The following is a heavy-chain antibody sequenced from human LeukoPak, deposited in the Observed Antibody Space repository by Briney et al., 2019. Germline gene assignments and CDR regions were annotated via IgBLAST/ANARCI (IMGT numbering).Heavy chain of an antibody. CDR2: ISTYNGNT. J-gene: IGHJ1*01. CDR1: GYTFTTYG. D-gene: IGHD6-13*01. CDR3: ARDSQVSSNWYGFQRPGQYFQH. Sequence: ASVKVSCKASGYTFTTYGISWVRQAPGQGLEWMGWISTYNGNTNYAQKFQGRVSMTTDTSTSTAYMELRSLRSDDTAVYYCARDSQVSSNWYGFQRPGQYFQHWGQGTLVTVSS. V-gene: IGHV1-18*01.